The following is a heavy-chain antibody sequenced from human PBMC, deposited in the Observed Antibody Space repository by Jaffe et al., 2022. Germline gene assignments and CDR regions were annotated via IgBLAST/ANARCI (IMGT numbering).Heavy chain of an antibody. CDR1: GYSFSDYG. J-gene: IGHJ5*02. V-gene: IGHV1-18*01. CDR2: ISTYNGNT. Sequence: QVQLVQSGVEVKKPGASVKVSCKASGYSFSDYGISWVRQAPGQGLEWMGWISTYNGNTMYAQNIQGRVTMTTDTSTSTAYMELRSLRSDDTAVYYCAREGGGLVTNWFAPWGQGTLVTVSS. CDR3: AREGGGLVTNWFAP. D-gene: IGHD3-9*01.